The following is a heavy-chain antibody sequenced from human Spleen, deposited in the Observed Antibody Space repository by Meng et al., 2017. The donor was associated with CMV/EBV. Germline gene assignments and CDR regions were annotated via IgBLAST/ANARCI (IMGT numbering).Heavy chain of an antibody. CDR2: ISSGTTI. CDR3: ARASPGYYDTSGYFENYYFDY. D-gene: IGHD3-22*01. CDR1: GFTFSSYW. Sequence: GGSLRLSCAASGFTFSSYWMSWVRRAPGKGLEWVSYISSGTTIYYADSVKGRFTITRDNAKNSLYLQMYSLRAEDTAVYYCARASPGYYDTSGYFENYYFDYWGQGTLVTVSS. V-gene: IGHV3-48*04. J-gene: IGHJ4*02.